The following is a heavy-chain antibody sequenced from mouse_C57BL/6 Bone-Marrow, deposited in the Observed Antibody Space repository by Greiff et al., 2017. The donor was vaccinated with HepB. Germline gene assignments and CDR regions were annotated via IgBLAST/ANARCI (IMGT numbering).Heavy chain of an antibody. CDR3: ARRDSLYYYGSSYWYFDV. CDR1: GYAFTNYL. CDR2: INPGSGGT. Sequence: QVQLQQSGAELVRPGTSVKVSCKASGYAFTNYLIEWVKQRPGQGLEWIGVINPGSGGTKYNEKFKGKATLTADKSSITAYMQLSSLTSEDSAVYFCARRDSLYYYGSSYWYFDVWGTGTTVTVSS. V-gene: IGHV1-54*01. D-gene: IGHD1-1*01. J-gene: IGHJ1*03.